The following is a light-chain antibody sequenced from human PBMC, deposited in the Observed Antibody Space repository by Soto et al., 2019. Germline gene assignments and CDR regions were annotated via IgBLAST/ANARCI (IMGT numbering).Light chain of an antibody. J-gene: IGKJ2*01. CDR2: KAS. V-gene: IGKV1-5*03. CDR1: QSISSW. CDR3: QQYNSYSYT. Sequence: DIQMTQSPSTLSASVGDRVTITCRASQSISSWLAWYQQKPGKAPKLLIYKASSLESGVPSRFSGSGSGTEFPLTISSLQPDDFATYSCQQYNSYSYTFGQGTKLEIK.